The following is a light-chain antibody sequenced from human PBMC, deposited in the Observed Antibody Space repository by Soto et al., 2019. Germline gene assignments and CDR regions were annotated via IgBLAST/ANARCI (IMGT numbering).Light chain of an antibody. CDR1: QSVDSNY. V-gene: IGKV3-20*01. Sequence: EIVLTQSPGTLSLSPGEEATLSCRASQSVDSNYLAWYQQKPGQTPRLIIYGASGRADGIPHRFSGSGFGTDFTLTISNVEPEDFAVYYCQQYGTPRSVTFGQGTRLEIK. CDR3: QQYGTPRSVT. J-gene: IGKJ5*01. CDR2: GAS.